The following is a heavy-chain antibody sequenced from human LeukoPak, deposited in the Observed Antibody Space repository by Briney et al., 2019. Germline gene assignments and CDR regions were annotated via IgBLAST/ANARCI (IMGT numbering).Heavy chain of an antibody. J-gene: IGHJ5*02. CDR1: GFTFSNYW. Sequence: GGSLRLSCAASGFTFSNYWMIWVRQAPGKGLEWVGNIKQDGSEKRYADSVRGRFTISRDNAQTSLYLQMNSLKAEDTAVYYCARASDPWLQLTWGQGTLVTVSS. D-gene: IGHD5-24*01. CDR3: ARASDPWLQLT. CDR2: IKQDGSEK. V-gene: IGHV3-7*05.